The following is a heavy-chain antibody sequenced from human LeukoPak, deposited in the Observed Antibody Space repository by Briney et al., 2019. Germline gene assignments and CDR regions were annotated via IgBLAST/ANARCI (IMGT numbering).Heavy chain of an antibody. CDR2: ISYDGSNK. V-gene: IGHV3-30-3*01. CDR3: ARDFYYYDSSGYYYQPSYYFDY. CDR1: GFTFSSYA. Sequence: PGGSLRLSCEASGFTFSSYAMHWVRQAPGKGLEWVAVISYDGSNKNYADSVKGRFTISRDQSNNTLYLLMNSLRAEDTAVYYCARDFYYYDSSGYYYQPSYYFDYWGQGTLVTVSS. D-gene: IGHD3-22*01. J-gene: IGHJ4*02.